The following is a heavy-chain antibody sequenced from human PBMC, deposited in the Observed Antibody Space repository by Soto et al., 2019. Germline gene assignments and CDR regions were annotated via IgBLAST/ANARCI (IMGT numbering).Heavy chain of an antibody. J-gene: IGHJ5*02. CDR1: GYTFTSNW. Sequence: ASVKVSCKASGYTFTSNWIHCVRLAPGQGLEWMGIINPSGGSTYYAQKFQGRVTLTRDTSTSTVHMELTSLTSEDTAVYYCARDHSISSSGAWWLDPWGQGTLVTVSS. V-gene: IGHV1-46*01. D-gene: IGHD6-13*01. CDR3: ARDHSISSSGAWWLDP. CDR2: INPSGGST.